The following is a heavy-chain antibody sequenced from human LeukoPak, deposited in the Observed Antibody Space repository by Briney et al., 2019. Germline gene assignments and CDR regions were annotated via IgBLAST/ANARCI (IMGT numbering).Heavy chain of an antibody. V-gene: IGHV1-24*01. CDR3: ATVGIAYDY. CDR1: GYTLTELS. D-gene: IGHD1-14*01. Sequence: VASVKVSCKVSGYTLTELSMHWVRQAPGKGFEWMGGFDPEDGETIYAQKFQGRVTMTEDTSTDTAYTELSSLRSEDTAVYYCATVGIAYDYWGQGTLVTVSS. J-gene: IGHJ4*02. CDR2: FDPEDGET.